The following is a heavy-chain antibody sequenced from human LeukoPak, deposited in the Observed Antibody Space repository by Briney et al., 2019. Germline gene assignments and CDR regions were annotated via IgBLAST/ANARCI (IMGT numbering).Heavy chain of an antibody. J-gene: IGHJ4*02. CDR3: AKAPDYYDSSGYYSQYYFDY. V-gene: IGHV3-23*01. CDR1: EFTFSSYA. D-gene: IGHD3-22*01. Sequence: GGSLRLPCAASEFTFSSYAMSWVRQAPGKGLEWVSAISGSGGSTYYADSVKGRFTISRDNSKNTLYLQMNSLRAEDTAVYYCAKAPDYYDSSGYYSQYYFDYWGQGTLVTVSS. CDR2: ISGSGGST.